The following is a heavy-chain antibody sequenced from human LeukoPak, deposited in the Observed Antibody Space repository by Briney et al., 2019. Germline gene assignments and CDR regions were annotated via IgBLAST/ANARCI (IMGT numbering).Heavy chain of an antibody. D-gene: IGHD2-2*03. CDR1: GFTFGNYW. V-gene: IGHV3-74*01. CDR3: VSGYCSSTTCYRGAY. CDR2: ISDDVSSA. J-gene: IGHJ4*02. Sequence: GGSLRLSCAASGFTFGNYWMHWVRQAPGKGLLWVSRISDDVSSANYADSVQGRFTISRDNAKNTVYLQMHSLRAEDTAVYYCVSGYCSSTTCYRGAYWGEGTLVTVSS.